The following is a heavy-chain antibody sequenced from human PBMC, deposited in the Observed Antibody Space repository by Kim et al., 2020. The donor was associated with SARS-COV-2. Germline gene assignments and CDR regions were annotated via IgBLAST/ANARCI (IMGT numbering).Heavy chain of an antibody. D-gene: IGHD3-10*01. CDR3: ASSTYYYGSGSYRVRPYYYYDGMDV. CDR2: INHSGST. Sequence: SETLSLTCAVYGGSFSGYYWSWIRQPPGKGLEWIGEINHSGSTNYNPSLKSRVTISVDTSKNQFSLKLSSVTAADTAVYYCASSTYYYGSGSYRVRPYYYYDGMDVWGQGTTVTVSS. J-gene: IGHJ6*02. V-gene: IGHV4-34*01. CDR1: GGSFSGYY.